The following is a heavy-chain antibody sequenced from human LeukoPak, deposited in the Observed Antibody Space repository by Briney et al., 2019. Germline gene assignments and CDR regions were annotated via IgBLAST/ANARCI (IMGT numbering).Heavy chain of an antibody. CDR1: GGTFSTYT. J-gene: IGHJ4*02. CDR3: ASEWDSSGWYEGY. Sequence: SVKVSCKASGGTFSTYTISWVRQAPGQGLEWMGRIIPILGIANYAQKFQGRVTITADKSTSTAYMELSSLRSEDTAVYYCASEWDSSGWYEGYWGQGTLVTVSS. CDR2: IIPILGIA. D-gene: IGHD6-19*01. V-gene: IGHV1-69*02.